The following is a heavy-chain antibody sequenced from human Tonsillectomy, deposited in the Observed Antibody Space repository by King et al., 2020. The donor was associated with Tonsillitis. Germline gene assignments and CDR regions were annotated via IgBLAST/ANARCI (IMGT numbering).Heavy chain of an antibody. CDR1: GFTFGDYG. CDR2: INWNSGTI. J-gene: IGHJ4*02. D-gene: IGHD2-2*01. CDR3: SSSSYCSSDRCNLPYFFDY. V-gene: IGHV3-20*04. Sequence: VQLVESGGGVVRPGGSLRLSCAASGFTFGDYGMTWVRHAPGKGLEWVSSINWNSGTISYDDSVKGRFTISRDNAKHSLYLQMDSLRAEDTALYYFSSSSYCSSDRCNLPYFFDYWGQGTLVTISS.